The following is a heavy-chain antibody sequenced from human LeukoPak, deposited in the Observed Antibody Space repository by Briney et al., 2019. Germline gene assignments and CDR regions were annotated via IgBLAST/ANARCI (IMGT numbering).Heavy chain of an antibody. CDR3: TRDQIFCSGGYCYFDY. D-gene: IGHD2-15*01. V-gene: IGHV3-74*01. J-gene: IGHJ4*02. CDR1: GFTFSRYW. CDR2: ISSDGSST. Sequence: GGSMRLSCAASGFTFSRYWMHWVRQAPGKGLVWVSRISSDGSSTSYADSVRGRFTISRDNAKNTLYLQMNSLRAEDTAVYYCTRDQIFCSGGYCYFDYWGQGTPVTVSS.